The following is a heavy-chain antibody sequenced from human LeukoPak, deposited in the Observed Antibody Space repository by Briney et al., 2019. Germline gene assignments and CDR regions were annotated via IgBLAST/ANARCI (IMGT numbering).Heavy chain of an antibody. V-gene: IGHV3-48*03. J-gene: IGHJ3*01. CDR1: GFTFSTYE. CDR2: ISSSGSTI. D-gene: IGHD1-7*01. Sequence: GGSLRLSCAASGFTFSTYEMNWVRQAPGKGLEWVSYISSSGSTIYYADSVKGRFTISRDNAKNSLYLQMNSLRAEDTAVYYCVRDMSKAVTGTGAFDLWGQGTTVTVSS. CDR3: VRDMSKAVTGTGAFDL.